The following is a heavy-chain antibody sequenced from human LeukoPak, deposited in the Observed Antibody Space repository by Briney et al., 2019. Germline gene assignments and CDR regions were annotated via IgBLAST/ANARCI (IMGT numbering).Heavy chain of an antibody. V-gene: IGHV4-4*07. CDR1: GGSISSYY. D-gene: IGHD6-19*01. Sequence: PSETLSLTCTVSGGSISSYYWSWIRQPAGKGLEWIGRIYTSGRTNYNPSLKSRVTISLDTPKSQFSLKLSSVTAADTAVYYCARAPLYSGGSGWSIYYFYAMDVWGQGTTVTVSS. CDR3: ARAPLYSGGSGWSIYYFYAMDV. J-gene: IGHJ6*02. CDR2: IYTSGRT.